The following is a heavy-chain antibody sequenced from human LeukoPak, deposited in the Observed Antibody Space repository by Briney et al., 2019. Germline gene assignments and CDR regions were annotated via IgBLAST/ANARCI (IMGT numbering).Heavy chain of an antibody. CDR1: GFTFSSYW. V-gene: IGHV3-7*02. Sequence: GGSLRLSCAASGFTFSSYWMSWVRLAPGKGLEWVANIKQDGSEKYYVDSVKGRFTISRDNAKNSLYLQMNSLRAEDTAVYYCARSLVGATFYFDYWGQGTLVTVSS. D-gene: IGHD1-26*01. CDR2: IKQDGSEK. CDR3: ARSLVGATFYFDY. J-gene: IGHJ4*02.